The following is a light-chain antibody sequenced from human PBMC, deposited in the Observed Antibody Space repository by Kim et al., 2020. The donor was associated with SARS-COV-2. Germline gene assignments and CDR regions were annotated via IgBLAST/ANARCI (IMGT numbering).Light chain of an antibody. CDR1: QSVSSN. Sequence: VSPWERATLSCRASQSVSSNLAWYQQKPGQAPRLLIYGASTRATGIPARFSGSVSGTEFTLTISSLQSEDFAVYYCQQYNNWPPTFGQGTKVDIK. CDR3: QQYNNWPPT. V-gene: IGKV3-15*01. J-gene: IGKJ1*01. CDR2: GAS.